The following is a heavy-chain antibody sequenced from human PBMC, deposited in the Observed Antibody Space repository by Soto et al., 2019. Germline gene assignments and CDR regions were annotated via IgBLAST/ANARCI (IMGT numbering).Heavy chain of an antibody. Sequence: QVQLQESGPGLVRPSETLSLTCTVSSDSISSYYWIWIRQPPGKGLEWIAYTDYSGNTNYNPSLKSRVTISGDTPKNQFSLRLSSVTAADTAVYYCARAVGDPLYYLDYWGQGTLVTVSS. CDR2: TDYSGNT. V-gene: IGHV4-59*08. D-gene: IGHD6-19*01. CDR1: SDSISSYY. CDR3: ARAVGDPLYYLDY. J-gene: IGHJ4*02.